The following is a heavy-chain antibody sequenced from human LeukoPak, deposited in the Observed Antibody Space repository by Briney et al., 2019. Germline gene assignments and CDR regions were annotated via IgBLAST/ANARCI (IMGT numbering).Heavy chain of an antibody. Sequence: PETLSLTCAVYGGSFSGYYWSWIRQPPGKGLEWIGEINHSGSTNYNPSLKSRVTISIDTSKNQFSLKLSSVTAADTALYYCARGPGTWYYYWGQGTLVTVSS. CDR3: ARGPGTWYYY. CDR2: INHSGST. V-gene: IGHV4-34*01. J-gene: IGHJ4*02. CDR1: GGSFSGYY. D-gene: IGHD6-13*01.